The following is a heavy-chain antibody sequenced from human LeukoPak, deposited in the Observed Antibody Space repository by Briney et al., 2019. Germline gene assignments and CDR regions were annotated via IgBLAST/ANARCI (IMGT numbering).Heavy chain of an antibody. J-gene: IGHJ4*02. D-gene: IGHD2-2*01. CDR3: ARGVVPAAFDY. V-gene: IGHV3-21*01. Sequence: GGSLRSTCAASGSTFSSYSMNWVRQAPGKGLEWVSSISSSSDHIAYADSVKGRFTISRDNAKNALYLQVNSLRAEDTAVYYCARGVVPAAFDYWGQGTLVTVSS. CDR1: GSTFSSYS. CDR2: ISSSSDHI.